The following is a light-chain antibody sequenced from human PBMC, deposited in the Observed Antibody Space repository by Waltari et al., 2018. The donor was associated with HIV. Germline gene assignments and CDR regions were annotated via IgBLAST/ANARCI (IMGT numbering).Light chain of an antibody. Sequence: QSALTQPASVSGSPGQSITISCTGTSSDVGCYNHVSWYQQHPGKAPKLMIYDVSDRPSGVSNRVSGSKSGNTASLTISGLQAEDEADYYCSSYTGSSTLGVFGGGTKLTVL. J-gene: IGLJ3*02. V-gene: IGLV2-14*01. CDR1: SSDVGCYNH. CDR2: DVS. CDR3: SSYTGSSTLGV.